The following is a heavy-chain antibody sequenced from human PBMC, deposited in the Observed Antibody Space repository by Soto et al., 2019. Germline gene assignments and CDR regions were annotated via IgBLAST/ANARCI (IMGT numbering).Heavy chain of an antibody. J-gene: IGHJ6*02. D-gene: IGHD3-10*01. CDR2: ISSSSSYI. V-gene: IGHV3-21*01. Sequence: GGSLRLSCAASGFTFSSYSMNWVRQAPGKGLEWVSSISSSSSYIYYADSVKGRFTISRDNAKNSLYLQMNSLRAEDTAVYYCARKGYGSGSYLGYYYYGMDVWGQGTTVTVSS. CDR3: ARKGYGSGSYLGYYYYGMDV. CDR1: GFTFSSYS.